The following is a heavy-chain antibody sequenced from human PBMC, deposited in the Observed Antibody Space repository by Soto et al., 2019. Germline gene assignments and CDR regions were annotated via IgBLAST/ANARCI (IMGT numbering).Heavy chain of an antibody. Sequence: QLQLQESGPGLVKPSETLSLTCIVSGGSISSGSYYRGWIRQPPGKGLEWIGNIYYSGSTYYNPSLKSRVTISVDTSKNQFSLKLRSATAADTAVYYCARLTTGSYPRVFNYWGQGTLVPVSS. CDR2: IYYSGST. V-gene: IGHV4-39*01. D-gene: IGHD1-26*01. J-gene: IGHJ4*02. CDR3: ARLTTGSYPRVFNY. CDR1: GGSISSGSYY.